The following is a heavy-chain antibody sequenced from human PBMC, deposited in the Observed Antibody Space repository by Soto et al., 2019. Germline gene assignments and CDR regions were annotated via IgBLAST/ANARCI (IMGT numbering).Heavy chain of an antibody. CDR1: GDTFSSYA. CDR3: ARTSAAGKYYYGMDV. V-gene: IGHV1-69*13. Sequence: SVKVSCKAFGDTFSSYAISWVRQAPGQGLEWMGGIIPTFGTANYAQKFQGRVTITADESTSTAYMELSSLRSEDTAMYYCARTSAAGKYYYGMDVWGQGTTVTVSS. D-gene: IGHD6-13*01. CDR2: IIPTFGTA. J-gene: IGHJ6*02.